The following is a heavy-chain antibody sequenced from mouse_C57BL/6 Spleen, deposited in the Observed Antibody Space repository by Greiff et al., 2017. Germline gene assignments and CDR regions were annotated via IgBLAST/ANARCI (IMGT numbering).Heavy chain of an antibody. Sequence: VQLQQPGAELVMPGASVKLSCKASGYTFTSYWMHWVKQRPGQGLEWIGEIDPSDSYTNYNQKFKGKSTLTVDKSSSTAYMQLSSLTSEDSAVYYCARRGYSNYAMDYWGQGTSVTVSS. CDR3: ARRGYSNYAMDY. CDR2: IDPSDSYT. D-gene: IGHD2-5*01. CDR1: GYTFTSYW. J-gene: IGHJ4*01. V-gene: IGHV1-69*01.